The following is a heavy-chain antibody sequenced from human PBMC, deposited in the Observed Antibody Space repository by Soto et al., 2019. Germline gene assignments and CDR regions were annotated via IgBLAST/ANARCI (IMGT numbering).Heavy chain of an antibody. J-gene: IGHJ5*02. V-gene: IGHV4-30-4*01. D-gene: IGHD3-10*01. CDR3: VRQLWPRGWFDP. CDR1: GGSVNSGDYY. Sequence: QVQLQESGPGLVKPSQTLSLTCSVSGGSVNSGDYYWSRIRQPPGKGLEWVGDIYYSGSTYYNPSLKSRVTVSLDTSKNQFSLKLSSVTAADTAVYYCVRQLWPRGWFDPWGQGILVTVSS. CDR2: IYYSGST.